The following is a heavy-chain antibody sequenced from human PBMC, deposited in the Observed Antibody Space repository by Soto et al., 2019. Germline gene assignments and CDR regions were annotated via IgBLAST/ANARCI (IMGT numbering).Heavy chain of an antibody. CDR2: INPSGDIT. CDR1: GLTFSSYA. D-gene: IGHD4-17*01. V-gene: IGHV3-23*01. J-gene: IGHJ4*02. CDR3: AKSLRPSALTTYYFDS. Sequence: EEQLLESGGGLVQPGGSLRLSCAASGLTFSSYAMSWVRQAPGKGLEWVSIINPSGDITYYGDSVKGRFTISRDNSKNTLSLQMNSLRAEDTAVYYCAKSLRPSALTTYYFDSRGQGTLVTVSS.